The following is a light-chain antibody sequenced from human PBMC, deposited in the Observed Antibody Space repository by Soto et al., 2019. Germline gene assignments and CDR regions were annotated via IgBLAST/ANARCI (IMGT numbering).Light chain of an antibody. CDR3: SSYAGSNNFGV. J-gene: IGLJ1*01. V-gene: IGLV2-8*01. Sequence: QSALTQPPSASGSPGQSVTISCTGTSSDVGGYNYVSWYQQHPGKAPKLMIYEVNKRPSGVPDRFSASKSGNTASLTVSGLQAEDEAYYYCSSYAGSNNFGVFGTGTKVTV. CDR1: SSDVGGYNY. CDR2: EVN.